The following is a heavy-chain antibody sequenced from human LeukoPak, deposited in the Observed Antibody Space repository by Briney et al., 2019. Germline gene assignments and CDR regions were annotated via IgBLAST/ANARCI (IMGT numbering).Heavy chain of an antibody. CDR2: ISGSTTYI. V-gene: IGHV3-21*06. D-gene: IGHD2-2*01. J-gene: IGHJ4*02. Sequence: PGGSLRLSCAASGFTFSTYRMNWVRQAPGKGLEWVSFISGSTTYIYYADSVKGRFTISRDNAKNLLYLQMNSLRAEDTAMYYCARGGYCSSDTCSLDHWGQGTLVTVSS. CDR1: GFTFSTYR. CDR3: ARGGYCSSDTCSLDH.